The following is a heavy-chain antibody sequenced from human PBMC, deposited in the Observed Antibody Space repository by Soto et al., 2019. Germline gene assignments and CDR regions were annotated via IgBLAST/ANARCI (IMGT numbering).Heavy chain of an antibody. D-gene: IGHD2-15*01. V-gene: IGHV1-69*06. CDR3: AGGDGSYFDY. Sequence: SVKVPCKASGGTFSSYAISWVRQAPGQGLEWRGGIIPIFGTANYAQKFQGRVTITADKSTSTAYMELSSLRVEDTAVYYCAGGDGSYFDYWGQGTLVTVSS. CDR2: IIPIFGTA. CDR1: GGTFSSYA. J-gene: IGHJ4*02.